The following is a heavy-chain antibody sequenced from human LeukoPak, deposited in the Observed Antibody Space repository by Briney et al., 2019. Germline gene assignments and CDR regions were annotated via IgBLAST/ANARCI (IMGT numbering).Heavy chain of an antibody. CDR1: GGSISSSSYY. Sequence: SETLSLTCTVSGGSISSSSYYWGWIRQPPGKGLEWIGSIYYSGSTYYNPSLKSRVTISVDTSKNQSSLKLSSVTAADTAVYYCARQLIVVVHNFDYWGQGTLVTVSS. CDR3: ARQLIVVVHNFDY. V-gene: IGHV4-39*01. CDR2: IYYSGST. D-gene: IGHD3-22*01. J-gene: IGHJ4*02.